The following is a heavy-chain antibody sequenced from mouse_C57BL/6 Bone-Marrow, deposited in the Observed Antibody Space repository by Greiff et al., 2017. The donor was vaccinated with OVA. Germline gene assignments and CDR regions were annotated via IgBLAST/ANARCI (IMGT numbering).Heavy chain of an antibody. Sequence: QVQLQQPGAELVKPGASVKLSCKASGYTFTSYWMQWVKQRPGQGLEWIGEIDPSDSYNNYNQKFKGKATLTVDTSSSPAYMQLSSLTSEASAVYYCARDHWDVRNYWGQGTTLTVSS. V-gene: IGHV1-50*01. J-gene: IGHJ2*01. D-gene: IGHD4-1*01. CDR3: ARDHWDVRNY. CDR1: GYTFTSYW. CDR2: IDPSDSYN.